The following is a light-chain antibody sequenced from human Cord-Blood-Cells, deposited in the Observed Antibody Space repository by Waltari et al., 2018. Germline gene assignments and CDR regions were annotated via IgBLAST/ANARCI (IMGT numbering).Light chain of an antibody. V-gene: IGLV2-14*01. CDR2: EVS. J-gene: IGLJ2*01. CDR1: SSDVGGYNY. Sequence: QSALTQPASVSGSPGQSLTISCTGTSSDVGGYNYVSWYQQHPGKAPKLMIYEVSNRPSGRSHLFSVSKSVNPASLTISGLQAEDEADYYCSSYTSSSTLVFGGGTKLTVL. CDR3: SSYTSSSTLV.